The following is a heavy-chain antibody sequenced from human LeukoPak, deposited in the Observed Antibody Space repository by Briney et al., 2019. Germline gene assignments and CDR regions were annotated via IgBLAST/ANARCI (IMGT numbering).Heavy chain of an antibody. CDR2: ISYDGSNK. CDR1: GFTFSSYG. D-gene: IGHD3-10*01. Sequence: GSLRLSCAASGFTFSSYGMHWVRQAPGKGLEWVAVISYDGSNKYYADSVKGRFTISRDNSKNTLYLQMNSLRAEDTAVYYCAKGGMVRGPLPYYNMDVWGQGTTVTVSS. J-gene: IGHJ6*02. CDR3: AKGGMVRGPLPYYNMDV. V-gene: IGHV3-30*18.